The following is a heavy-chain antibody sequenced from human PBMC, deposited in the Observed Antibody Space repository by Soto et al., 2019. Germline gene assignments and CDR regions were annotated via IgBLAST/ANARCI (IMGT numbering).Heavy chain of an antibody. CDR1: GVTLTKAS. D-gene: IGHD3-10*01. J-gene: IGHJ6*02. Sequence: GGPLRLSCAASGVTLTKASMSWVRQAPGKGLEWVGHIKSNADGGATDYAAPVKGRFTVSRDDSRNTLYLQLNSLKTEDTAVYYCTTAPFSFITLPGTSFLIGMDVWGQGTTVTVSS. CDR2: IKSNADGGAT. V-gene: IGHV3-15*01. CDR3: TTAPFSFITLPGTSFLIGMDV.